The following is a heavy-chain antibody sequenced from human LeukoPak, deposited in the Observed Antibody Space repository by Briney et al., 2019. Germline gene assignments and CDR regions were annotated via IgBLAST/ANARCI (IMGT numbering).Heavy chain of an antibody. D-gene: IGHD3-9*01. CDR1: GGSFSGYY. CDR3: AGGRRYFDWLLNY. V-gene: IGHV4-34*01. Sequence: PSETLSLTCAVYGGSFSGYYWSWIRQPPGKGLEWIGEINHSGSTNYNPSLKSRVTISVDTSKNQFSLKLSSVTAADTAVYYCAGGRRYFDWLLNYWGQGTLVTVSS. J-gene: IGHJ4*02. CDR2: INHSGST.